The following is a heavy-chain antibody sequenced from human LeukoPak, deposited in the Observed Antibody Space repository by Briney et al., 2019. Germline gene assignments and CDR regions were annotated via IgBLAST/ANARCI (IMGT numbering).Heavy chain of an antibody. J-gene: IGHJ4*02. CDR3: ASLYCSGGSCPLDY. Sequence: SETLSLTCTVSGGSISSYYWSWIRQPPGKGLEWIGYIYYSGGTNYNPSLKSRVTISVDTSKNQFSLKLSSVTAADTAVYYCASLYCSGGSCPLDYWGQGTLVTVSS. CDR1: GGSISSYY. D-gene: IGHD2-15*01. CDR2: IYYSGGT. V-gene: IGHV4-59*01.